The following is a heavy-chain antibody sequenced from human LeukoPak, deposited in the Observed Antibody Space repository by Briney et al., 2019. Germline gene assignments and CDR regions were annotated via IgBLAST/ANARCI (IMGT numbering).Heavy chain of an antibody. D-gene: IGHD3-22*01. CDR1: GGSISSYY. Sequence: SETLSLTCTVSGGSISSYYWSWIQQPPGKGLEWIGYVYYSGSTNYNPSLKSRVTISVDTSKNQFSLKLSSVTAADTAVYYCARGSGSSGYWYWGQGTLVTVSS. CDR3: ARGSGSSGYWY. J-gene: IGHJ4*02. CDR2: VYYSGST. V-gene: IGHV4-59*01.